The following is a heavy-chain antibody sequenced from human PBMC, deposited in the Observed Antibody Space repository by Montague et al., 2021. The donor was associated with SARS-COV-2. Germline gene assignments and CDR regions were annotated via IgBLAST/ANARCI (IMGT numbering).Heavy chain of an antibody. Sequence: SETLSLTCTVSGGSIRSYFWSWIRQPPGKGLEWIGYIYYSGSTNYNPSLKSRVTISVDTSKNQFSLKLSSVTAADTAVYYCARDSRTDFDWLFPDSGSYYYYMDVWGKGTTVTVSS. V-gene: IGHV4-59*01. CDR1: GGSIRSYF. CDR2: IYYSGST. D-gene: IGHD3-9*01. CDR3: ARDSRTDFDWLFPDSGSYYYYMDV. J-gene: IGHJ6*03.